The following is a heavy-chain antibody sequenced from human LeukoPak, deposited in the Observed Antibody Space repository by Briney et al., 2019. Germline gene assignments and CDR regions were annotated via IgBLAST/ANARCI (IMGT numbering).Heavy chain of an antibody. J-gene: IGHJ4*02. Sequence: SETLSLTCTVSGGSVSSSEYYCDWIRQPPGKGLQWIGTIYYSGSTSYNPSLKSRVTISIDTFKNQLSLNLTSVTAADTAVYYCARALWYSSGWYTDYWGQGTLVTVSS. D-gene: IGHD6-19*01. V-gene: IGHV4-39*01. CDR3: ARALWYSSGWYTDY. CDR1: GGSVSSSEYY. CDR2: IYYSGST.